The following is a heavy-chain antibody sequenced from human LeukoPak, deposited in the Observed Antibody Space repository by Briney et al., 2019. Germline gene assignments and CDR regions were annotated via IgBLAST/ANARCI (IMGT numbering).Heavy chain of an antibody. Sequence: GGSLRLSCAASGFTVSSNYMSWVRQAPGKGLEWVSVIYSGGSTYYADSVKGRFTISRDNSKNTLYLQMNSLRAEDTAVYYCARVPLQVQWVGSGKAGPFTSNYYYMDVWGKGTTVTVSS. CDR1: GFTVSSNY. CDR2: IYSGGST. J-gene: IGHJ6*03. V-gene: IGHV3-53*01. CDR3: ARVPLQVQWVGSGKAGPFTSNYYYMDV. D-gene: IGHD6-19*01.